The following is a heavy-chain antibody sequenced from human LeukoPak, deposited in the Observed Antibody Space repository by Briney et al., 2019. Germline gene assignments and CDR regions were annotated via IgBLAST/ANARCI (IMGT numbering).Heavy chain of an antibody. J-gene: IGHJ4*02. CDR1: GFTFSNYW. V-gene: IGHV3-7*01. D-gene: IGHD3-16*01. Sequence: GGSLRLSCAVSGFTFSNYWMSWVRQAPGKGLEWVANIKQDGSEKYYVDSVKGRFTISRDNAKNSLYLQMNSLRAEDTAVYYCATRAVYFGYWGQGTLVTVSS. CDR2: IKQDGSEK. CDR3: ATRAVYFGY.